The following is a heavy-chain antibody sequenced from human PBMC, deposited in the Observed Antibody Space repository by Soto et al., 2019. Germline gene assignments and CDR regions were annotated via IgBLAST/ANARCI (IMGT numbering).Heavy chain of an antibody. Sequence: GGSLRLSCVASGFTFSSYAMSWVRQAPGKGLEWVSAISGSGGSTYYADSVKGRFTISRDNSKNTLYLQMNSPRAEDTAVYYCAKARLLYYYDSSGYYYPDFDYWGQGTLVTVSS. V-gene: IGHV3-23*01. CDR3: AKARLLYYYDSSGYYYPDFDY. CDR1: GFTFSSYA. D-gene: IGHD3-22*01. J-gene: IGHJ4*02. CDR2: ISGSGGST.